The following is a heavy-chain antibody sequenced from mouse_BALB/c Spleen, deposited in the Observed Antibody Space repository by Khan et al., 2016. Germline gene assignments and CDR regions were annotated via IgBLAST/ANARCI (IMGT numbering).Heavy chain of an antibody. V-gene: IGHV1-15*01. CDR1: GYKITDYE. CDR3: TIRRNYYGYYVEMDC. J-gene: IGHJ4*01. D-gene: IGHD2-3*01. Sequence: QVQLQQSGAELVRHGAAVKPSCKALGYKITDYEMHWVKQTPDHGLEWIGITHQGSGGTVYNQYFKGKATLTADNSSRTAYTDLSSLTSEDSAFYHCTIRRNYYGYYVEMDCWGQGSSGTVSS. CDR2: THQGSGGT.